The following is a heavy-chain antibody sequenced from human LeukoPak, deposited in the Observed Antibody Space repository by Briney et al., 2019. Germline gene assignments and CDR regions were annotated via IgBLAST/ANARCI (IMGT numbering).Heavy chain of an antibody. D-gene: IGHD1-20*01. CDR1: GISLSTSGVG. V-gene: IGHV2-5*02. J-gene: IGHJ4*02. Sequence: ESGPTLVNPTQTLTLTCTFSGISLSTSGVGVGWIRQPPGKALEWLALIYWDVDKRYTPSLKSRLTITNDTTKNQVVLTMTNMDPVDTATYYCAHSADNWNDFNFDYWGQGTLVTVSS. CDR3: AHSADNWNDFNFDY. CDR2: IYWDVDK.